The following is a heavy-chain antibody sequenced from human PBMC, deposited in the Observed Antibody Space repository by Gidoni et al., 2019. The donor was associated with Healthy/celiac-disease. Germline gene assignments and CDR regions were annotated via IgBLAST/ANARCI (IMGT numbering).Heavy chain of an antibody. CDR2: INHSGST. CDR3: ARFPFRSREREWFHGYYYYYGMDV. Sequence: QVQLQQWGAGLLKPSETLSLTCAVYGGSFSGYYWSWIRQPPGKGLEWIGEINHSGSTNYNPSLKSRVTISVDTSKNQFSLKLSSVTAADTAVYYCARFPFRSREREWFHGYYYYYGMDVWGQGTTVTVSS. J-gene: IGHJ6*02. CDR1: GGSFSGYY. D-gene: IGHD3-3*01. V-gene: IGHV4-34*01.